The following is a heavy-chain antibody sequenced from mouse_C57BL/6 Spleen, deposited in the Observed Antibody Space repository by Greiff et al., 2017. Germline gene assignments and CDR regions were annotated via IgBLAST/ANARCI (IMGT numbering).Heavy chain of an antibody. J-gene: IGHJ4*01. V-gene: IGHV6-3*01. CDR3: NAGSYDGYFYAMDY. CDR1: GFTFSNYW. Sequence: EVMLVESGGGLVQPGGSMKLSCVASGFTFSNYWMNWVRQSPEKGLEWVAQIRLKSDNYATHYAESVKGRFIISRDDSKSSVYLQMNNLRAEDTGIYYCNAGSYDGYFYAMDYWGQGTSVTVSS. D-gene: IGHD2-3*01. CDR2: IRLKSDNYAT.